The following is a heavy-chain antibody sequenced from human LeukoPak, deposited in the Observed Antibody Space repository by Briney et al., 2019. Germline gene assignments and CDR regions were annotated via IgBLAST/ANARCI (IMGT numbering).Heavy chain of an antibody. CDR3: ARGYGRYFDY. CDR1: GGSIGSGGYF. V-gene: IGHV4-39*07. Sequence: PSETLSLNCTVSGGSIGSGGYFWAWIRQPPGKGLEWIGTMYYSGTTYYNPSLKSRVTMSVDTSKNQFSLRVTSVTAADTAVYYCARGYGRYFDYWGQGTLVTVSS. J-gene: IGHJ4*02. CDR2: MYYSGTT. D-gene: IGHD5-18*01.